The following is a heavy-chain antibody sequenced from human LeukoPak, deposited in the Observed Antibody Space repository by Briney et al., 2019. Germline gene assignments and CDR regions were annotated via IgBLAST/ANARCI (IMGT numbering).Heavy chain of an antibody. Sequence: GGSLRLSCAASGFTFSSYSMNWVRQAPGKGLEWVSSISSSSSYIYYADSVKGRFTISRDNAKNSLYLQMNSLRAEDTAVYYCARDSGYSPLYYYYYMDVWGKGTTVTVSS. CDR2: ISSSSSYI. D-gene: IGHD5-24*01. V-gene: IGHV3-21*01. CDR3: ARDSGYSPLYYYYYMDV. J-gene: IGHJ6*03. CDR1: GFTFSSYS.